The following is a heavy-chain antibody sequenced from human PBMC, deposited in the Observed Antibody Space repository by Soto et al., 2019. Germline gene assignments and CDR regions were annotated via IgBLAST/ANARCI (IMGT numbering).Heavy chain of an antibody. CDR1: GGSISSYY. Sequence: QVQLQESGPGLVKPSETLSLTCTVSGGSISSYYWSWIRQPPGKGLEWIGYIYYSGSTNYNPSLKSRVTISVDTSKNQFSLKLSSVTAADTAVYYCAREATNYYGSARSYYGMDVWGQGTTVTVSS. V-gene: IGHV4-59*01. J-gene: IGHJ6*02. D-gene: IGHD3-10*01. CDR3: AREATNYYGSARSYYGMDV. CDR2: IYYSGST.